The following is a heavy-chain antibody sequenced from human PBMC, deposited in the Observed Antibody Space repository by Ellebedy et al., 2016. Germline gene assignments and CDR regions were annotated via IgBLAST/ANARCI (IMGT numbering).Heavy chain of an antibody. CDR2: ISTHKGNT. CDR1: GYPFTGYD. Sequence: ASVKVSCXASGYPFTGYDITWVRQAPGQGLEWMGWISTHKGNTNFAQSFQGRVTMNTDTSTNTVYMELRGLRYDDTAVYYCARPLDSGYDSAYFDYWGQGTLVTVSS. V-gene: IGHV1-18*01. D-gene: IGHD5-12*01. J-gene: IGHJ4*02. CDR3: ARPLDSGYDSAYFDY.